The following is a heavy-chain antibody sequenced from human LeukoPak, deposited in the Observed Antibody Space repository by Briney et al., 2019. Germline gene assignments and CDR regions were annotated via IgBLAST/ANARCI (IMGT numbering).Heavy chain of an antibody. J-gene: IGHJ4*02. CDR3: ARDYYYDSSGYSN. Sequence: APVKVSCKASGGTFSSYAISWVRQAPGQGLEWMGGIIPIFGTANYAQKFQGRVTITTDESTSTAYMELSSLRSEDTAVYYCARDYYYDSSGYSNWGQGTLVTVSS. CDR1: GGTFSSYA. D-gene: IGHD3-22*01. CDR2: IIPIFGTA. V-gene: IGHV1-69*05.